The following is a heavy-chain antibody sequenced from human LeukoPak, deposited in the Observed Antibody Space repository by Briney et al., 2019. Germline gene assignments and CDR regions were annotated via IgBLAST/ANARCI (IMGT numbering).Heavy chain of an antibody. V-gene: IGHV1-46*01. CDR3: ARSPTHNWFDP. D-gene: IGHD4-11*01. Sequence: ASVKVSCKASGYTFTSYYMHWVRQAPGQGLEWMGIINPSGGSTSYAQKFQGRVTMTRDMSTSTVYMELSSLRSEDTAVYYCARSPTHNWFDPWGQGTLVTVSS. CDR2: INPSGGST. J-gene: IGHJ5*02. CDR1: GYTFTSYY.